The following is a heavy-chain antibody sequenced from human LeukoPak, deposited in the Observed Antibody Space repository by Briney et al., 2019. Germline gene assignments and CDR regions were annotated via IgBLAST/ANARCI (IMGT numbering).Heavy chain of an antibody. V-gene: IGHV1-8*01. CDR1: GYTFTSYD. D-gene: IGHD5-18*01. CDR2: MNPNSGNT. Sequence: ASVKVSCKASGYTFTSYDINWVRQATGQGLEGMGWMNPNSGNTDYAQKFQGRVTMTRNTSISTAYMELSSLRSEDTAVYYCARGRRSYGLGQVYWGQGTLVTVSS. CDR3: ARGRRSYGLGQVY. J-gene: IGHJ4*02.